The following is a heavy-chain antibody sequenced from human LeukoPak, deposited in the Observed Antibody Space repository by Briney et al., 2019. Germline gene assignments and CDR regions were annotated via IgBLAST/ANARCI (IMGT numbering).Heavy chain of an antibody. Sequence: GGSLRLSCAASGFTFSSYSMNWVRQAPGKGLEWVANIKQDGSEKYYVDSVKGRFTISRDNAKNSLYLQMNSLRAEDTAVYYCARGSAGAFDYWGQGTLVTVSS. CDR1: GFTFSSYS. CDR2: IKQDGSEK. J-gene: IGHJ4*02. CDR3: ARGSAGAFDY. D-gene: IGHD6-25*01. V-gene: IGHV3-7*01.